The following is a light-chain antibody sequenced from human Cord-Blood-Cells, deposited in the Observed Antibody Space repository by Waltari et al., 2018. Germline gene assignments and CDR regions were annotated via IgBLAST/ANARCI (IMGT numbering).Light chain of an antibody. V-gene: IGKV1-39*01. CDR2: AAS. Sequence: DIQMTQSPSSLSASVGDRVTITCRASQSISSYLNWYQQKPGKAPKLLIYAASSLQSGVPSRFSGIGSLTDFTLTISSLQPEDFATYYCQQSYSTPRTFGGGTKVEIK. CDR3: QQSYSTPRT. J-gene: IGKJ4*01. CDR1: QSISSY.